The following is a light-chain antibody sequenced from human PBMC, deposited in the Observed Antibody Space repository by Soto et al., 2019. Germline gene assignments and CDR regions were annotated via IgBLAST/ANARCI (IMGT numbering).Light chain of an antibody. CDR1: SSDVGGYNY. CDR2: EGS. J-gene: IGLJ2*01. V-gene: IGLV2-23*01. CDR3: CSYAGSLHVV. Sequence: QSVLTQPASVSGSPGQSITISCTGTSSDVGGYNYVSWYQQHPGKAPKLMIYEGSKRPSGVSNRFSGSKSGNTASLTISGLQAEDEADYYCCSYAGSLHVVFGGGTKLTVL.